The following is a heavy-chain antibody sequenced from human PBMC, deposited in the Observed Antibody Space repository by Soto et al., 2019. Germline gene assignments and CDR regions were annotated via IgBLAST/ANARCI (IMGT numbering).Heavy chain of an antibody. CDR2: MNPNSGNT. CDR3: ARGYPGYCISTSCYAHWFDP. CDR1: GYTFTSYD. J-gene: IGHJ5*02. Sequence: QVQLVQSGAEVKKPGASVKVSCKASGYTFTSYDINWVRQATGQGLEWMGWMNPNSGNTGYAQKFQGRVTMTRNTSISTAYMELSSLRSEDTAVYYCARGYPGYCISTSCYAHWFDPWGQGTLVTVSS. V-gene: IGHV1-8*01. D-gene: IGHD2-2*01.